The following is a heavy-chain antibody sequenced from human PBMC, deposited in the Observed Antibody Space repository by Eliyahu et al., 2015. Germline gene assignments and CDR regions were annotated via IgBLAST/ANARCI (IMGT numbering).Heavy chain of an antibody. D-gene: IGHD3-10*01. V-gene: IGHV3-15*01. Sequence: SLRLSCAASGFTFSNAWMSWVRQAPGKGLEWVGRIKSKTDGGTTDYAAPVKGRFTISRDDSKNTLYLQMNSLKTEDTAVYYCTTEGRPSLLWFGELLGYYYGMDVWGQGTTVTVSS. CDR1: GFTFSNAW. CDR3: TTEGRPSLLWFGELLGYYYGMDV. CDR2: IKSKTDGGTT. J-gene: IGHJ6*02.